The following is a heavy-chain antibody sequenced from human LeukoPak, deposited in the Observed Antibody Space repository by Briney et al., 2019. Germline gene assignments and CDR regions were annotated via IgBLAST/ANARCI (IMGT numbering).Heavy chain of an antibody. CDR2: ISSSSSYI. CDR1: GFTFSSYS. J-gene: IGHJ5*02. CDR3: ARTKITMVRGVISQYNWFDP. V-gene: IGHV3-21*01. Sequence: GGSLRLSCAASGFTFSSYSMNWVRQAPGKGLEWVSSISSSSSYIYYADSVKGRFTISRDNAKNSLYLQMNSLRAEDTAVYYCARTKITMVRGVISQYNWFDPWGQGTLVTVSS. D-gene: IGHD3-10*01.